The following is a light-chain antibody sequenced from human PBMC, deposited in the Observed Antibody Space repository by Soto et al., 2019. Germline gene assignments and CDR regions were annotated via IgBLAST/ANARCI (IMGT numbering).Light chain of an antibody. CDR2: AAS. Sequence: ESVLTQSPGTLSLSPGDRATLSCRASQSVSSSYFAWYQQRFGQAPRLLIYAASSRAAGIPDRFSGSGSGTDFTLTISRLEPEDFAVYYCQQYGSSSWTFGQGTKVDIK. CDR1: QSVSSSY. J-gene: IGKJ1*01. V-gene: IGKV3-20*01. CDR3: QQYGSSSWT.